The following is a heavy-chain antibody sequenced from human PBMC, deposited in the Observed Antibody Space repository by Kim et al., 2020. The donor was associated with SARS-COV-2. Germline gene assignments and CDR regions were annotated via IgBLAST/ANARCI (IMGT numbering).Heavy chain of an antibody. J-gene: IGHJ3*01. CDR1: GFTFSTYE. D-gene: IGHD4-17*01. V-gene: IGHV3-48*03. CDR2: INSRGAGV. CDR3: ARVTTVTRDAFDL. Sequence: GGSLRLSCAGSGFTFSTYEMNWVRQAPGKGLEWVSHINSRGAGVYYADSVKGRFTISRDNAKNSLYLQMNSLRAEDTAVYYCARVTTVTRDAFDLWGQGTMVTVSS.